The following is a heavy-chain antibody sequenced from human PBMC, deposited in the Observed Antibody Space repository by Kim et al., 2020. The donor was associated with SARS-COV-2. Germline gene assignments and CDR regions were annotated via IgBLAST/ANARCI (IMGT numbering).Heavy chain of an antibody. V-gene: IGHV3-7*01. CDR3: MGGPAGDY. J-gene: IGHJ4*02. Sequence: DGSEKYYRDAVKGRCTIYRDNAKNALYLQMNSLRAEEAAVYDCMGGPAGDYWGQGTLVTVSS. CDR2: DGSEK.